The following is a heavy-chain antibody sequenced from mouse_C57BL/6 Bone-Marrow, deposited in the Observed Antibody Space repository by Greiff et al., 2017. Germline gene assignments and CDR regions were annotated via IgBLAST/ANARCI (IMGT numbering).Heavy chain of an antibody. CDR3: AQIYYGAY. CDR2: MNPSSGYP. J-gene: IGHJ3*01. V-gene: IGHV1-7*01. CDR1: GYTFTSYW. D-gene: IGHD2-1*01. Sequence: QVHVKQSGAELAKPGASVTLSCKASGYTFTSYWMHWVKQRPGQGLEWIGYMNPSSGYPKYNQKFKDKATLTADKSSSTAYMQLSSLTYEDSAVYYCAQIYYGAYWGQGTLVTVSA.